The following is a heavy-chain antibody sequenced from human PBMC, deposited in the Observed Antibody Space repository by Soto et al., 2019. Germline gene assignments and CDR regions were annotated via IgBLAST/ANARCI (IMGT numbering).Heavy chain of an antibody. CDR2: ISAYNGNT. CDR1: GYTFTSYG. CDR3: ASFTYDFWSGPYYYYGMDV. D-gene: IGHD3-3*01. J-gene: IGHJ6*02. V-gene: IGHV1-18*04. Sequence: GASVKVSCKASGYTFTSYGISWVRQAPGQGLEWMGWISAYNGNTNYAQKLQGRVTMTTDTSTSTAYMELRSLRSDDTAVYYCASFTYDFWSGPYYYYGMDVWGQGTTVTVS.